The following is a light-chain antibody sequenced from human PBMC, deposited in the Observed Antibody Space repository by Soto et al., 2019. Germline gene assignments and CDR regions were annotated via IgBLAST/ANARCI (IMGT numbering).Light chain of an antibody. CDR3: SSYRTGDTWV. J-gene: IGLJ3*02. CDR1: STDIGRYNY. CDR2: DVN. Sequence: QSVLTQPASVSGSPGQSITISCTGTSTDIGRYNYVSWYQQRPGRAPKLMVYDVNNRPSGISDRFSGSKSGNTASLTISGLQAEDEADYYCSSYRTGDTWVFGGGTKLTVL. V-gene: IGLV2-14*03.